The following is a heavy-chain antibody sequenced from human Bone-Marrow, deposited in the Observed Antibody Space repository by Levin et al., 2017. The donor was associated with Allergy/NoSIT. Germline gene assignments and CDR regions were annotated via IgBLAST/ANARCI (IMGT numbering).Heavy chain of an antibody. CDR2: IRSKAYGGTT. V-gene: IGHV3-49*04. CDR3: TRSLGFPAAINGYFDY. CDR1: GFTFGDYA. Sequence: GESLKISCTASGFTFGDYAMSWVRQAPGKGLEWVGFIRSKAYGGTTEYAASVKGRFTISRDDSKSIAYLQMNSLKTEDTAVYYCTRSLGFPAAINGYFDYWGQGTLVTVSS. J-gene: IGHJ4*02. D-gene: IGHD2-2*02.